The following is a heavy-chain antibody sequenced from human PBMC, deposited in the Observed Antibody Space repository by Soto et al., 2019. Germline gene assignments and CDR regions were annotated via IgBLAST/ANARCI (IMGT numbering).Heavy chain of an antibody. CDR3: ARDSDYYASGSPLDH. CDR1: GDSISSSGYY. J-gene: IGHJ4*02. CDR2: IYYSGSS. D-gene: IGHD3-10*01. Sequence: SETLSLTCSVSGDSISSSGYYWSWIRQRPGKGLEWIGNIYYSGSSYNNPSLKSRVTISVNTSKNQFSLNLRSVTAADTAVYYCARDSDYYASGSPLDHWGQGILVTVSS. V-gene: IGHV4-31*03.